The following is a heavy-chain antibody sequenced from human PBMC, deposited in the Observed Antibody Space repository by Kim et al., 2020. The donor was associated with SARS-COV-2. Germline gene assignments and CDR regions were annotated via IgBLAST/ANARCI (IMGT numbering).Heavy chain of an antibody. V-gene: IGHV4-59*01. CDR1: GGSISSYY. CDR2: IYYSGST. Sequence: SETLSLTCSVSGGSISSYYWSWIRQPPGKGLEWIGYIYYSGSTNYNPSLKSRLTISVDTSKNQFSLKLSSVTATDTAVYYCARGNVAYSGYDGWGYWGQGILVTVSS. CDR3: ARGNVAYSGYDGWGY. D-gene: IGHD5-12*01. J-gene: IGHJ4*02.